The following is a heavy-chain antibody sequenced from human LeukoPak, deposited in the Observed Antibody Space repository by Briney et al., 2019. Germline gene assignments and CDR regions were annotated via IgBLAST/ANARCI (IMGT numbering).Heavy chain of an antibody. CDR2: INSDGSST. D-gene: IGHD3-22*01. V-gene: IGHV3-74*01. CDR3: ARITGYYDSSGYYTVLGYYYGMDV. CDR1: GFTFSSYW. Sequence: GGSLRLSCAASGFTFSSYWMHWVRQAPGKGLVWVSRINSDGSSTSYADSVKGRFTISRDNAKNTLYLQMNSLGAGDTAVYYCARITGYYDSSGYYTVLGYYYGMDVWGQGTTVTVSS. J-gene: IGHJ6*02.